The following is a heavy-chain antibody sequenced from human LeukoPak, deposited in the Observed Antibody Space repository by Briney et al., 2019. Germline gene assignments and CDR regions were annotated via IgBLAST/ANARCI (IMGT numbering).Heavy chain of an antibody. Sequence: GGSLRLSCAAPGFTFSSYSMNWVRQAPGKGLEWVSSITSSSTYIYYAESVKGRFTISRDNAKNSLYLQMNNLRAEDTAVYYCARVHSGPFDYWGQGTLVTVSS. J-gene: IGHJ4*02. D-gene: IGHD5-12*01. V-gene: IGHV3-21*01. CDR1: GFTFSSYS. CDR2: ITSSSTYI. CDR3: ARVHSGPFDY.